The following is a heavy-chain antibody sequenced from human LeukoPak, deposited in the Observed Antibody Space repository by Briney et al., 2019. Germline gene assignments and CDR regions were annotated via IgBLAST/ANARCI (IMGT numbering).Heavy chain of an antibody. D-gene: IGHD3-10*01. V-gene: IGHV3-23*01. J-gene: IGHJ4*02. CDR2: ISGSGGST. CDR1: GFTFSSYA. Sequence: GGSLRLSCAASGFTFSSYAMSWVRQAPGKGLEWVSGISGSGGSTYYADSVKGRFTSSRDNSKNTLYLQMNSLRADDTAVYYCPKGGSALSGDYFDFCGQGTLVTVSS. CDR3: PKGGSALSGDYFDF.